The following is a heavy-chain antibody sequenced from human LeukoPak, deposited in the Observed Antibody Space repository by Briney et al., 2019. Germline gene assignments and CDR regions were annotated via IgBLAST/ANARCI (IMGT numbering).Heavy chain of an antibody. Sequence: PSETLSLTCTVSGGSISSYYWSWIRQPPGKGLEWIGYIYYSGSTNYNPSLKSRVTISVDTSKNQFSLKLSSVTAADTAVYYCARGGNWNYEGVDYWGQGTLVTVSS. D-gene: IGHD1-7*01. CDR2: IYYSGST. CDR1: GGSISSYY. CDR3: ARGGNWNYEGVDY. V-gene: IGHV4-59*01. J-gene: IGHJ4*02.